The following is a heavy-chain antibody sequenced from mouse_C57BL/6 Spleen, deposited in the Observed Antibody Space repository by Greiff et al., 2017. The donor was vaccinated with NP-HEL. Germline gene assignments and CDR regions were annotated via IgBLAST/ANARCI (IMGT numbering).Heavy chain of an antibody. CDR3: ARVRYPYYFDY. Sequence: QVQLQQSGAELVRPGSSVKLSCKASGYTFTSYWMHWVKQRPIQGLEWIGNIDPSDSETHYNQKFKDKATLTVDKSSSTAYMQLSSLTSEDSAVYYCARVRYPYYFDYWGQGTTLTVSS. J-gene: IGHJ2*01. D-gene: IGHD1-1*01. V-gene: IGHV1-52*01. CDR2: IDPSDSET. CDR1: GYTFTSYW.